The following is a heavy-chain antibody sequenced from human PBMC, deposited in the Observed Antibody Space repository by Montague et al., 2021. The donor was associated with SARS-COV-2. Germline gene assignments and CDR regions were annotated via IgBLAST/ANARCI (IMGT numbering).Heavy chain of an antibody. J-gene: IGHJ6*02. D-gene: IGHD3-22*01. Sequence: PALVKPTQTLTPTCTFSGFSLSTSGMCVSWIRQPPGKALEWLALXXWDDDKYFSTSLKTRLTISKDTSKNQVVLTMTNMDPVDTGTYYCAQVTNSGYSYYYYGMDVWGQGTTVTVSS. CDR1: GFSLSTSGMC. CDR2: XXWDDDK. CDR3: AQVTNSGYSYYYYGMDV. V-gene: IGHV2-70*01.